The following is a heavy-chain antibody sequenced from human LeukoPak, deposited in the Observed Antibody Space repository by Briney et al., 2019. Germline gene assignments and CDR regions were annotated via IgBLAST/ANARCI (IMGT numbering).Heavy chain of an antibody. J-gene: IGHJ5*01. CDR1: GYTFTTFG. CDR2: ISTSNGDT. V-gene: IGHV1-18*01. CDR3: ARTFYYDSGSYYLGWFDP. Sequence: ASVKVSCKASGYTFTTFGISWVRQAPGQGLEWMGWISTSNGDTKYTQKLQGRITRTTDTSTSTAYMELRSLRSDDTAVYYCARTFYYDSGSYYLGWFDPLGQGTLVTVSS. D-gene: IGHD3-10*01.